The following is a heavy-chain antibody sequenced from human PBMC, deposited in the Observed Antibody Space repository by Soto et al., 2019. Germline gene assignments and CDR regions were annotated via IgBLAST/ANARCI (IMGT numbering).Heavy chain of an antibody. CDR1: GGTFSSYA. D-gene: IGHD2-2*03. CDR3: AREVHGYGISPSCPPVHAFDI. CDR2: IIPLFGTA. J-gene: IGHJ3*02. V-gene: IGHV1-69*13. Sequence: ASVKVSCKASGGTFSSYAISWVRQAPGQGLEWMGGIIPLFGTANYAQKFQGRVTITADESTSTAYMELSSLRSEDTAVYYCAREVHGYGISPSCPPVHAFDIWGQGTMVTGSS.